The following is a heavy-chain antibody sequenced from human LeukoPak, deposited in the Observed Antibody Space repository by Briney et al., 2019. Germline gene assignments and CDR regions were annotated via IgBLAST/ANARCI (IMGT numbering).Heavy chain of an antibody. J-gene: IGHJ6*03. CDR1: GGSFSGYY. D-gene: IGHD6-19*01. Sequence: SETLSLTCAVYGGSFSGYYWSWIRQPPGKGLGWIGEINHSGSTNYNPSLKSRVTISVDTSKNQFSLKLSSVTAADTAVYYCARRAGNYYYYYMDVWGKGTTVTVSS. V-gene: IGHV4-34*01. CDR2: INHSGST. CDR3: ARRAGNYYYYYMDV.